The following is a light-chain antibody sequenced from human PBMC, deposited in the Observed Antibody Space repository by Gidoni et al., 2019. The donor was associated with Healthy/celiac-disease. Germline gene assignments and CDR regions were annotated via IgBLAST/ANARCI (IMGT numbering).Light chain of an antibody. CDR2: DAS. Sequence: EIVLTQSPATLSLSPGERATLSCRASQSVSSYLAWYQQKPGQAPRLLIDDASNRATGIPARFSGSGSVTDFTLTISSLEPEDFAVYYCQQRSNWPRSFGPGTKVDIK. CDR1: QSVSSY. V-gene: IGKV3-11*01. J-gene: IGKJ3*01. CDR3: QQRSNWPRS.